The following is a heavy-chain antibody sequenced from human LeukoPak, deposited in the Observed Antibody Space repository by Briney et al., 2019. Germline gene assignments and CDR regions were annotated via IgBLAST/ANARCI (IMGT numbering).Heavy chain of an antibody. CDR3: ARSMTTVTPTLDV. D-gene: IGHD4-17*01. Sequence: GGSLRLSCAASGFTFSSYAMHRVRQAPGKGLEWVAVISYDGSNKYYADSVKGRFTISRDNSKNTLYLQMNSLRAEDTAVYYCARSMTTVTPTLDVWGQGTTVTVSS. V-gene: IGHV3-30-3*01. CDR2: ISYDGSNK. CDR1: GFTFSSYA. J-gene: IGHJ6*02.